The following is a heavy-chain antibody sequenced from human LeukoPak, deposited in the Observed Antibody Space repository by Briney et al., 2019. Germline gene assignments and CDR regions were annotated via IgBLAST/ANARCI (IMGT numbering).Heavy chain of an antibody. Sequence: ASVKVSCKASGYTFTGYYMHWVRQAPGQGLEWMGWINPNSGGTNYAQKFQGRVTMTRDTSISTAYMELSRLRSDDTAVYYCARDHYCSSTSCYAGYWGQGTLVTASS. V-gene: IGHV1-2*02. D-gene: IGHD2-2*01. CDR1: GYTFTGYY. CDR2: INPNSGGT. J-gene: IGHJ4*02. CDR3: ARDHYCSSTSCYAGY.